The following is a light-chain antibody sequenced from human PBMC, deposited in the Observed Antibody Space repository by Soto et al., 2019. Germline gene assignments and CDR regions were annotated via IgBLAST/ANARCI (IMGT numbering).Light chain of an antibody. CDR2: GAS. CDR3: QHFGSSPPWP. V-gene: IGKV3-20*01. Sequence: ENVLTQFPGTLSLSPGERATLSCRASQSVSSNYLVWYQQKPGQAPRLLIYGASSRAAGIPDRFRGSGSGTDFTLTISRLEPEDFAVYYCQHFGSSPPWPFGQGTKVEMK. J-gene: IGKJ1*01. CDR1: QSVSSNY.